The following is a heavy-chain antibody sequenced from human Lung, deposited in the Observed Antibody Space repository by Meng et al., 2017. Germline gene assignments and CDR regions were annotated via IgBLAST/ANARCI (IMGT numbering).Heavy chain of an antibody. CDR1: GYTFTGSY. Sequence: QVQLGQSRAEVKKPGDLVKVSCKASGYTFTGSYMHWVRQAPGKGLEWMGRVNPNNGGTNYAQKFQGRVTMTRDTSISTAYLELSRLTSDDTAVYYCASYCRGTSCATYWGQGSLVTVSS. CDR3: ASYCRGTSCATY. V-gene: IGHV1-2*06. D-gene: IGHD2-15*01. J-gene: IGHJ4*02. CDR2: VNPNNGGT.